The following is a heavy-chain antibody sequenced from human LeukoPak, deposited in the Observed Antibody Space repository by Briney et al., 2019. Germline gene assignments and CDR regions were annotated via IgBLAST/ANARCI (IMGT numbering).Heavy chain of an antibody. CDR3: AKWYDSRWHFDI. CDR1: GFSFSNWA. V-gene: IGHV3-23*01. J-gene: IGHJ2*01. Sequence: GGSLRLSCVASGFSFSNWAMMWVRQAPGEGLEWVSAIPGSGGDTYYADSVKGRFTISRDNSKNTLYLHMNSLRAEDTAVYYCAKWYDSRWHFDIWGRGTLVTVSS. CDR2: IPGSGGDT. D-gene: IGHD3-22*01.